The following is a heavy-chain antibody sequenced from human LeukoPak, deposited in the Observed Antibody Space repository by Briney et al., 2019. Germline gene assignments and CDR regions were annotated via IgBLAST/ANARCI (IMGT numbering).Heavy chain of an antibody. D-gene: IGHD2-15*01. V-gene: IGHV4-30-4*01. J-gene: IGHJ5*02. CDR3: AREVVAALNWFDP. CDR1: GVSISSGDYY. Sequence: PSETLSLTCTVSGVSISSGDYYWSWIRQPPGKGLEWIGYIYYGGSTYYNPSLKSRVTISVDTSKNQFSLKLSSVTAADTAVYYCAREVVAALNWFDPWGQGTLVTVSS. CDR2: IYYGGST.